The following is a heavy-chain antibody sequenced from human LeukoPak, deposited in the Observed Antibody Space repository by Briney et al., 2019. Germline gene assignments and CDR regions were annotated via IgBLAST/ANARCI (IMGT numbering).Heavy chain of an antibody. J-gene: IGHJ4*02. CDR1: GFTFSSSW. CDR3: ATWNSDWEFAY. Sequence: GGSLRLSCAASGFTFSSSWMTWVRQAPGKGLECVAHIKEDGSDKYYVDSVTGRFTISRDNTENSLCLQMSSLRAEDTAVYYCATWNSDWEFAYWGQGTLVSVSS. V-gene: IGHV3-7*05. CDR2: IKEDGSDK. D-gene: IGHD1/OR15-1a*01.